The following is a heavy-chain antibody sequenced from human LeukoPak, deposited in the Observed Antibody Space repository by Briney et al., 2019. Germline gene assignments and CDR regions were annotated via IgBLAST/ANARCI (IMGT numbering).Heavy chain of an antibody. CDR2: ISYDGSNK. CDR1: GFTFSHYA. V-gene: IGHV3-30*01. CDR3: AMTGYSGVWSKNKDAFDI. J-gene: IGHJ3*02. D-gene: IGHD6-19*01. Sequence: GGSLRLSCAASGFTFSHYAMHWVRQAPGKGLKWVTIISYDGSNKYYADSVKGRFTISRDNSKDTLYLQMNSLRAEDTAVYYCAMTGYSGVWSKNKDAFDIWGQGTMVTVSS.